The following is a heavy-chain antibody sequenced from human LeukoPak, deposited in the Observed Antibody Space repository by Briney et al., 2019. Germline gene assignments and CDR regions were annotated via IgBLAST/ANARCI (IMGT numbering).Heavy chain of an antibody. CDR3: ARVDPHFKGVGY. J-gene: IGHJ4*02. Sequence: SETLSLTCNVSGGSISSHYWSWIRQPPGKALEWIGYIYYIGSTNYNPSLKSRVTISVDTSKNQVSLKLNSVTAADTAVYYCARVDPHFKGVGYWGQGTLVTVSS. V-gene: IGHV4-59*11. CDR2: IYYIGST. CDR1: GGSISSHY. D-gene: IGHD5-12*01.